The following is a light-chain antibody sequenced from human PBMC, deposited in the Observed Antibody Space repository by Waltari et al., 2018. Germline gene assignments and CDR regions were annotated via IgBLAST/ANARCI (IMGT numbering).Light chain of an antibody. CDR3: QSYDTTLGGFV. J-gene: IGLJ2*01. CDR1: SSNIGANYD. CDR2: GNP. Sequence: QSLLTQPPSMSGAPGQSVSLPCSGSSSNIGANYDVHWYREVAGAAPKLVIYGNPNRPTGVPARFSGSKSGTSASLAIAGLQAEDEADYYCQSYDTTLGGFVFGGGTRLTV. V-gene: IGLV1-40*01.